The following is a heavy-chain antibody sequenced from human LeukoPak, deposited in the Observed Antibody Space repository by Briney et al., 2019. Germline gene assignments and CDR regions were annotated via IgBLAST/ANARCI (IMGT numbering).Heavy chain of an antibody. Sequence: SETLSLTCDVSGVSIQSYWWSWVRKPAGKGLEWIGRIYTTGRTNYSPSFQSRVTMSIDVSSNQFSLTLRSVTAADMAVYYCARSGYTISAYHSDFWGQGAPVTVSS. D-gene: IGHD5-18*01. CDR2: IYTTGRT. CDR1: GVSIQSYW. V-gene: IGHV4-4*07. J-gene: IGHJ4*02. CDR3: ARSGYTISAYHSDF.